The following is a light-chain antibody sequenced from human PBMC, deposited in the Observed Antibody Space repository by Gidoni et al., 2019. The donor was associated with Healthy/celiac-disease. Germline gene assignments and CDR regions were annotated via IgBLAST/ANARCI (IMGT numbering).Light chain of an antibody. CDR3: MQALQTPWT. V-gene: IGKV2-28*01. CDR1: QSLLHSNGYTY. CDR2: LGS. Sequence: DIVMTQSPLSLPVTPGEPASISCRSSQSLLHSNGYTYLDWYLQKPGQSPQLLIYLGSNRASGVPDRFSGSGSGTDFTLKISRVEAEDVGVYYCMQALQTPWTFXXXTKVEIK. J-gene: IGKJ1*01.